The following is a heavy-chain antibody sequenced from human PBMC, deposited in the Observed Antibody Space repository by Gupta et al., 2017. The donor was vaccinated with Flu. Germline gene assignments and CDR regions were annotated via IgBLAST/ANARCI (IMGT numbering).Heavy chain of an antibody. CDR1: GFTFSSYG. J-gene: IGHJ4*02. D-gene: IGHD2-15*01. V-gene: IGHV3-33*01. Sequence: QVQLVESGGGVVQPGRSLRLSCAASGFTFSSYGMHWVRQAPGQGLEWVAVIWYDGSNKYYADSVKGRVTSSRDNSKNTLYLQMNSLRAEDTAVYYCARDYKGYCSGGSCYDLSFDYWGQGTLVTVSS. CDR3: ARDYKGYCSGGSCYDLSFDY. CDR2: IWYDGSNK.